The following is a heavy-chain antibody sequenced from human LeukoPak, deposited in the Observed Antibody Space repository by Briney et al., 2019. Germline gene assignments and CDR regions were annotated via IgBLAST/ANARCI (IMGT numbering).Heavy chain of an antibody. D-gene: IGHD3-16*01. V-gene: IGHV3-48*04. CDR2: ISSSSSTI. J-gene: IGHJ2*01. CDR1: GFTFSSYS. Sequence: SGGSLRLSCAASGFTFSSYSMNWVRQAPGKGLEWVSYISSSSSTIYYADSVKGRFSISRDNAKNSLYLQMNSLRAEDTAVYYCAREVYLYGGLGYFDLWGRGTLVTVSS. CDR3: AREVYLYGGLGYFDL.